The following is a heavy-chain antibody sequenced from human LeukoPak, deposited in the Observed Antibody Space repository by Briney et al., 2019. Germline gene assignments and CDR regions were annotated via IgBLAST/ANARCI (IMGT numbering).Heavy chain of an antibody. D-gene: IGHD1-26*01. Sequence: ASVKVSCKASGYTFTSYGISWVRQAPGQGLEWMGWISAYNGNTNYAQKLQGRVTMTTDTSTSTAYMELRSLRSDDTAVYYCATLPSIVGATTGYFDYWGQGTLVTVSS. CDR3: ATLPSIVGATTGYFDY. CDR1: GYTFTSYG. CDR2: ISAYNGNT. V-gene: IGHV1-18*01. J-gene: IGHJ4*02.